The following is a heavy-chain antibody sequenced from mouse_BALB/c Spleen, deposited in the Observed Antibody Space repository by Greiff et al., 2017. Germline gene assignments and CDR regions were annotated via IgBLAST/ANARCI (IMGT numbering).Heavy chain of an antibody. D-gene: IGHD1-2*01. Sequence: QVQLQQPGAELVKPGASVKLSCKASGYTFTSYWMHWVKQRPGQGLEWIGEINPSNGRTNYNEKFKSKATLTVDKSSSTAYIQLSSLTSEDSAVYYCARRSSLYYGDAMDYWGQGTSVTVSS. V-gene: IGHV1S81*02. CDR1: GYTFTSYW. CDR3: ARRSSLYYGDAMDY. CDR2: INPSNGRT. J-gene: IGHJ4*01.